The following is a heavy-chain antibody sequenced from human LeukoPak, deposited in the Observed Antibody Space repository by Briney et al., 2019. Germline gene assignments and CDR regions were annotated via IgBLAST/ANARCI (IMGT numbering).Heavy chain of an antibody. Sequence: ASVKVSCKASGYTFTGYYMHWVRQAPGQGLEWMGWINPNSGGTNYAQKFQGRVTMTRDTSISTAYMELSRLRSDDTAVYYCALPVAGTGAFDIWGQGTMVTVSS. CDR3: ALPVAGTGAFDI. CDR2: INPNSGGT. CDR1: GYTFTGYY. D-gene: IGHD6-19*01. J-gene: IGHJ3*02. V-gene: IGHV1-2*02.